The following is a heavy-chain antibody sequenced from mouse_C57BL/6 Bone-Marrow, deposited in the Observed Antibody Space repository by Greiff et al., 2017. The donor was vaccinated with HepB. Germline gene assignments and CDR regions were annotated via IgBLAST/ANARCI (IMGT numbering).Heavy chain of an antibody. CDR1: GYTFTSYG. CDR3: ARWEIYYYGSSAAWFAY. J-gene: IGHJ3*01. D-gene: IGHD1-1*01. V-gene: IGHV1-58*01. Sequence: EVQLQQSGAELVRPGSSVKMSCKTSGYTFTSYGINWVKQRPGQGLEWIGYIYIGNGYTEYNEKFKGKATLTSDTSSSTAYMQLSSLTSEDSAIYFCARWEIYYYGSSAAWFAYWGQGTRVTVSA. CDR2: IYIGNGYT.